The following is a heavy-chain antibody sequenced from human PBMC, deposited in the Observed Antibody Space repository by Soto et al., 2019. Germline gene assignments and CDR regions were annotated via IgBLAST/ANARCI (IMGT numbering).Heavy chain of an antibody. D-gene: IGHD3-9*01. V-gene: IGHV1-24*01. CDR3: AIRLYYDILTGYPGFPHAFDI. J-gene: IGHJ3*02. CDR2: FDPEDGET. CDR1: GYTLTELS. Sequence: ASVKVSCKVSGYTLTELSMHWVRQAPGKGLEWMGGFDPEDGETIYAQKFQGRVTMTEDTSTDTAYMELSSLRSEDTAVYYCAIRLYYDILTGYPGFPHAFDIWGQGTMVTVSS.